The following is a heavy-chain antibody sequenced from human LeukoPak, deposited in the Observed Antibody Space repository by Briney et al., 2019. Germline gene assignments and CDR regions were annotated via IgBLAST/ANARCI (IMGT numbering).Heavy chain of an antibody. CDR3: ARDRESYSGSYYEGTHFDY. D-gene: IGHD1-26*01. CDR2: INTNTGNP. CDR1: GYTFTSYY. V-gene: IGHV7-4-1*02. Sequence: ASVKVSCKASGYTFTSYYMHWVRQAPGQGLEWMGWINTNTGNPTYAQGFTGRFVFSLDTSVSTAYLQISSLKAEDTAVYYCARDRESYSGSYYEGTHFDYWGQGTLVTVSS. J-gene: IGHJ4*02.